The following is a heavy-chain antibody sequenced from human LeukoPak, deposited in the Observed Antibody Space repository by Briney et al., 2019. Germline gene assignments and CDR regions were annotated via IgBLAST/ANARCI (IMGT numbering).Heavy chain of an antibody. Sequence: SVKVSCKASGGTFSSYAISWVRQAPGQGLEWVGRIIPILGIANYAQKFQGRVTITADKPTSTAYMELSSLRSEDTAVYYCATQYDRDYFSFDYWGQGTLVTVSS. CDR1: GGTFSSYA. CDR3: ATQYDRDYFSFDY. CDR2: IIPILGIA. V-gene: IGHV1-69*04. D-gene: IGHD2/OR15-2a*01. J-gene: IGHJ4*02.